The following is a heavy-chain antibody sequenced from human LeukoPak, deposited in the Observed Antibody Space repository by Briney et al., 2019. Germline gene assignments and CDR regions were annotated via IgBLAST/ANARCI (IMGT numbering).Heavy chain of an antibody. V-gene: IGHV1-69*05. J-gene: IGHJ4*02. CDR1: GGTFSSYA. CDR2: IIPIFGTA. Sequence: SVKVSCKASGGTFSSYAISLVRQAPGPGLEWMGRIIPIFGTANYAQKFQGRVTITTDESTSTAYMELSSLRSEDTDVYYCASTDMVMGYYFDYWGQGTLVTVSS. D-gene: IGHD5-12*01. CDR3: ASTDMVMGYYFDY.